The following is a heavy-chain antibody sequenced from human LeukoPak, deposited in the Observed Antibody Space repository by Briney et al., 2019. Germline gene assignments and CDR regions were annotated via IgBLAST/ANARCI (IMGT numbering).Heavy chain of an antibody. CDR3: ARDLSGIAAAGTCLDY. D-gene: IGHD6-13*01. J-gene: IGHJ4*02. Sequence: GGXXRXXXAXXGXXFXSXSXXWXRQAPGKGLEWVSSIXSSSGYIYYADSVKGRFTISRDNAKNSLYLQMNSLRAEDTAVYYCARDLSGIAAAGTCLDYWGQGTLVTVSS. CDR1: GXXFXSXS. V-gene: IGHV3-21*01. CDR2: IXSSSGYI.